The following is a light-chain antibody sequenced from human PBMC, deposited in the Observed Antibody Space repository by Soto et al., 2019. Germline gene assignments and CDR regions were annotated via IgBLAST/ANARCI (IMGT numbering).Light chain of an antibody. CDR1: SSDVGAYNY. V-gene: IGLV2-11*01. Sequence: QSALTQPRSVSGSPGQSVTISCTGTSSDVGAYNYVSWYQQHPGQAPRLMIYDVTKRPSGVPDRFSGSKSDTTASLTISGLQAEDEADYYCNSFTSTSTLSVFGTGTKLTVL. J-gene: IGLJ1*01. CDR3: NSFTSTSTLSV. CDR2: DVT.